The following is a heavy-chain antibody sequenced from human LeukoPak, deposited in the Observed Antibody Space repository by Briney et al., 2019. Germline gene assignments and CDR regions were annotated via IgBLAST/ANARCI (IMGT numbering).Heavy chain of an antibody. Sequence: GGSLRLSCAASGFTFSSYWMHWVRQAPGKGLEWVSAISGSGGDTYYADSVKGRFTISRDNSKNTLYLQMNSLRAEDTAVYYCARAPGYSGDWFDPWGQGTLATVSS. D-gene: IGHD5-12*01. CDR1: GFTFSSYW. V-gene: IGHV3-23*01. CDR3: ARAPGYSGDWFDP. J-gene: IGHJ5*02. CDR2: ISGSGGDT.